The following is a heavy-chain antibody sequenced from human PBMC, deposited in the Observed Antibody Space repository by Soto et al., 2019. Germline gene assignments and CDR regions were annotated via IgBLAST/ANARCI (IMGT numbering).Heavy chain of an antibody. Sequence: GSLRLSCSASGFTFSIYAMSWVRQAPGKGLEWVSAISSSGGTTYYADSVKGRFTISRDNSKNTLYLQMNSLRAEDTAVYYCARASDYYYHYGMDVRGQGTTVTVSS. V-gene: IGHV3-23*01. CDR3: ARASDYYYHYGMDV. J-gene: IGHJ6*02. D-gene: IGHD3-10*01. CDR1: GFTFSIYA. CDR2: ISSSGGTT.